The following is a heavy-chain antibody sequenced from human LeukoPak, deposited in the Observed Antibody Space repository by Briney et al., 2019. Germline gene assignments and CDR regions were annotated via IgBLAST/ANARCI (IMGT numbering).Heavy chain of an antibody. V-gene: IGHV3-33*01. D-gene: IGHD2/OR15-2a*01. J-gene: IGHJ6*04. CDR2: IWYDGSNK. CDR3: AREKLRGILYYGMDV. Sequence: GRSLRLSCAASGFTFSSYGMHWVRQAPGKGLEWVAVIWYDGSNKYYADSVKGRFTISRDNSKNTLYLQMNGLRAEDMAVYYCAREKLRGILYYGMDVWGKGTTVTVSS. CDR1: GFTFSSYG.